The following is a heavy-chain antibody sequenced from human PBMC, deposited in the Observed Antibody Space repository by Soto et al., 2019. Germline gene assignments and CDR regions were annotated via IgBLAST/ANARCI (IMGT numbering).Heavy chain of an antibody. V-gene: IGHV2-5*02. CDR2: IYWDDDR. D-gene: IGHD6-19*01. CDR3: VEAQPTAGCFDI. CDR1: RTSGAG. J-gene: IGHJ3*02. Sequence: QITLRESGPTLLKPTQSLTLTCIFRTSGAGVGWIRQPPGKALEWLALIYWDDDRRYSPILRSRLTITKDTSKKQVALTMTNMGPVDTATYYCVEAQPTAGCFDIWGQGTVITVSS.